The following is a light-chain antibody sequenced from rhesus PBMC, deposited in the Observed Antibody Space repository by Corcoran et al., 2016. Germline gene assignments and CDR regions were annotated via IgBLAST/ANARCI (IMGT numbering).Light chain of an antibody. CDR2: YEK. CDR3: QRHSSYPWT. J-gene: IGKJ1*01. V-gene: IGKV1-32*02. Sequence: DIQMSQSPSSLSASVGDTVTITCRASQGFSSYLNWYQQKPGKAPKLLIYYEKSLASGVPSRDSGSGSGTKVSLNISSLQPDDFATYCYQRHSSYPWTFGLVTKVEVK. CDR1: QGFSSY.